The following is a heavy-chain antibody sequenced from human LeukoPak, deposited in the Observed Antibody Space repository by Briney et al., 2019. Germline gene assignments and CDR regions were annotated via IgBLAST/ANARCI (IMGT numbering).Heavy chain of an antibody. J-gene: IGHJ4*02. CDR1: GYTFTGYY. D-gene: IGHD1-7*01. Sequence: ASVKVSCKASGYTFTGYYMHWVRQAPGQGLEWMGWINPNSGGTNYAQKFQGRVTMTRDTSISTAYMELSRLRSDDTAVYYCARDSSATGTTLADYWGQGTLVTASS. V-gene: IGHV1-2*02. CDR2: INPNSGGT. CDR3: ARDSSATGTTLADY.